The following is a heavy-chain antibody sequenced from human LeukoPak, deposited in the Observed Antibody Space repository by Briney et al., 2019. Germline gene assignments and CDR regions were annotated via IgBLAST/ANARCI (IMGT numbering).Heavy chain of an antibody. CDR1: GFTFSRYS. CDR2: INGDGSTT. V-gene: IGHV3-74*01. CDR3: ATGNYYDSRGYYTFGH. D-gene: IGHD3-22*01. Sequence: QPGGSLRLSCAASGFTFSRYSMHWVRQAPGKGLVWVSRINGDGSTTSYADSVKGGFTISRDNAKNTLYLQMNSLRAEDTAVYYCATGNYYDSRGYYTFGHWGQGTLVTVSS. J-gene: IGHJ1*01.